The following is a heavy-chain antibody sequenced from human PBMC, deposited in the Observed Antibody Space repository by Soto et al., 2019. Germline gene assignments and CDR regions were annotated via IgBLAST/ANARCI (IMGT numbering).Heavy chain of an antibody. CDR2: VYNSGST. Sequence: SLTCTVSGGSISSNYWTWIRQPPGKGLEWIGYVYNSGSTNYNPSLKSRVTISEDTSKSQFSLKVNSMTAADTAVYYCARYRREAVAGYTLDNWGQGILVTAPQ. J-gene: IGHJ4*02. CDR3: ARYRREAVAGYTLDN. V-gene: IGHV4-59*01. CDR1: GGSISSNY. D-gene: IGHD6-13*01.